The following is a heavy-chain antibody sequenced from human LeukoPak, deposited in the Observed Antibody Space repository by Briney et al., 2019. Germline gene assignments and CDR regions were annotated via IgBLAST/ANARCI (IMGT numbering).Heavy chain of an antibody. J-gene: IGHJ4*02. CDR3: AKRNGL. CDR1: GGSISSSNYY. CDR2: INHSGST. Sequence: SETLSLTCTVSGGSISSSNYYWSWIRQPPGKEQEWIGEINHSGSTNYNPSLKSRVTISVDTSKNQFSLKLSSVTAADTAVYYCAKRNGLWGQGTLVTVSS. D-gene: IGHD1-1*01. V-gene: IGHV4-39*07.